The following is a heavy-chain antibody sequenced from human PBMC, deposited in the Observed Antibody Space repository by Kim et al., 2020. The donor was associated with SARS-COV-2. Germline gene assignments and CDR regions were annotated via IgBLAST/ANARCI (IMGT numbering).Heavy chain of an antibody. CDR1: GYTFTSYY. V-gene: IGHV1-46*01. CDR3: AREYPGPLVVVTGLDY. Sequence: ASVKVSCKASGYTFTSYYMHWVRQAPGQGLEWMGIINPSGGSTSYAQKFQGRVTMTRDTSTSTVYMELSSLRSEDTAVYYCAREYPGPLVVVTGLDYWGQGTLVTVSS. CDR2: INPSGGST. J-gene: IGHJ4*02. D-gene: IGHD2-21*02.